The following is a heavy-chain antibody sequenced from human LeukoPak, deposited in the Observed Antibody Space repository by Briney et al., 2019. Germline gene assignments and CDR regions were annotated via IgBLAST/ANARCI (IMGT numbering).Heavy chain of an antibody. CDR3: ARPDCSSTSCLNAFDI. CDR1: GYTFTGYY. J-gene: IGHJ3*02. V-gene: IGHV1-2*02. CDR2: INPNSGGT. Sequence: GASVKVSCKASGYTFTGYYMHWVRQAPGQGLEWMGWINPNSGGTNYAQNFQGRVTMTRDTSISTAYMDLSRLTSDDTAVYYCARPDCSSTSCLNAFDIWGQGTMVTVSS. D-gene: IGHD2-2*01.